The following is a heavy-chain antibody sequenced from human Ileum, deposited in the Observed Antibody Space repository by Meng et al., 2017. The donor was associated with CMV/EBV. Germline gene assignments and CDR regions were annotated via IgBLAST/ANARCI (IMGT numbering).Heavy chain of an antibody. CDR1: GVSISNYY. Sequence: SETLSLTCTVSGVSISNYYWGWIRQPPKKGLEWIGYIHYTGTTNYNPSLRSRVTISVDTSKNQFSLKLSSVTAADTAVYYCARVGYDFWSGYPYYFDYWGQGTLVTVSS. J-gene: IGHJ4*02. D-gene: IGHD3-3*01. CDR3: ARVGYDFWSGYPYYFDY. V-gene: IGHV4-59*08. CDR2: IHYTGTT.